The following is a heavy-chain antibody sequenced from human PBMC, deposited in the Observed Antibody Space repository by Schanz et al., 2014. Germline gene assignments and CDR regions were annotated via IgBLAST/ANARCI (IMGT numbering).Heavy chain of an antibody. D-gene: IGHD3-10*01. CDR1: GYTLSAYS. Sequence: QVQLVQSGTQVKKPGASVKVSCKASGYTLSAYSLHWVRQAPGQGLEWMGWISAYNGHTDYAQKLQGRVTLTTDTSTSTAYMELRNLRSDDAAVYYCARAKRFGDMDVWGQGTLVTVSS. V-gene: IGHV1-18*01. CDR2: ISAYNGHT. J-gene: IGHJ4*02. CDR3: ARAKRFGDMDV.